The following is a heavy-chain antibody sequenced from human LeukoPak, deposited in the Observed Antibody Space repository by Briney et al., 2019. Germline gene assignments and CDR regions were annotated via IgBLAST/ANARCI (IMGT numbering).Heavy chain of an antibody. J-gene: IGHJ4*02. CDR3: ARERGGYYGSGEEYYFDY. CDR2: INPNSGGT. V-gene: IGHV1-2*04. CDR1: GGTFSSYA. Sequence: ASVKVSCKASGGTFSSYAISWVRQAPGQGLEWMGWINPNSGGTNYAQKFQGWVTMTRDTSISTAYMELSRLRSDDTAVYYCARERGGYYGSGEEYYFDYWGQGTLVTVSS. D-gene: IGHD3-10*01.